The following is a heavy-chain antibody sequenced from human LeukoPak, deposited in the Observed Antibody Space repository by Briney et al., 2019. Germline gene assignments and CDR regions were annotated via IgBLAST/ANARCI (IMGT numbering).Heavy chain of an antibody. V-gene: IGHV3-48*01. CDR2: ISSSGSAT. D-gene: IGHD5-24*01. CDR3: ARERGYTYSFDY. J-gene: IGHJ4*02. Sequence: GGSLRLSCAASGFTFSSYTMSWVRQAPGKGLEWVSYISSSGSATYHAGSVKGRFTISRDNAKNSLYLQLNSLRVEDTAVYYCARERGYTYSFDYWGQGTLATVSS. CDR1: GFTFSSYT.